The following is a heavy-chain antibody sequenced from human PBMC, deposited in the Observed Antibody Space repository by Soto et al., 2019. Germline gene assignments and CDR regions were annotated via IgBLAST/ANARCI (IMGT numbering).Heavy chain of an antibody. J-gene: IGHJ6*02. CDR2: ISSSGSTI. V-gene: IGHV3-48*03. CDR1: GFTFSSYE. CDR3: VAQRRRSGRYSDYYYGMDV. Sequence: GGSLRLSCAASGFTFSSYEMNWVRQAPGKGLEWVSYISSSGSTIYYADSVKGRFTISRDNAKNSLYLQMNSLRAEDTAVYYCVAQRRRSGRYSDYYYGMDVWGQGTTVTVSS. D-gene: IGHD6-19*01.